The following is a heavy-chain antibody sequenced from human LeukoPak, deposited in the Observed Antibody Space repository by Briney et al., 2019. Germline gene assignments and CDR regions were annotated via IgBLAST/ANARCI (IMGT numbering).Heavy chain of an antibody. CDR1: GYTFTGYY. CDR2: INPNSGGT. CDR3: ARGYCSSTSCYKVDP. J-gene: IGHJ5*02. Sequence: PGASVKVSCKASGYTFTGYYMHWVRQAPGQGLEWMGWINPNSGGTNYAQKFQGRVTMTRDTSISTAYMELRSLRSDDPAVYYCARGYCSSTSCYKVDPWGQGTLVTVSS. D-gene: IGHD2-2*02. V-gene: IGHV1-2*02.